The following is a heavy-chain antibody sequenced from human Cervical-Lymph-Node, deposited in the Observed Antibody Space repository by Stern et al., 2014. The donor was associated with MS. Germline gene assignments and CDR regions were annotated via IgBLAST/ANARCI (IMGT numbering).Heavy chain of an antibody. CDR1: GDTFSDYA. V-gene: IGHV1-69*01. CDR2: IIPIFGSK. D-gene: IGHD2-21*02. J-gene: IGHJ5*01. Sequence: VQLVESGAEVTKPGSSVKGSCKASGDTFSDYAISWVRQAPGQGLAWMGGIIPIFGSKDYGTKFQGRVNVTEDASQTTAYMVLINLSSEDMAVYYCVRGAYCGGDCYWGWFDSWGQGTLVTFSS. CDR3: VRGAYCGGDCYWGWFDS.